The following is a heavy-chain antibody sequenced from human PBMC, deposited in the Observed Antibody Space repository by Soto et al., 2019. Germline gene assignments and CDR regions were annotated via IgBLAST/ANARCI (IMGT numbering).Heavy chain of an antibody. J-gene: IGHJ4*02. V-gene: IGHV4-39*01. D-gene: IGHD1-26*01. CDR3: ARHSRGRDGYFLWELEY. CDR2: VYYSGIT. Sequence: SETLSLTCTVCGGTFSSSSYYWAWIRQPPGKGLEWIGSVYYSGITHCNPSLKSRVTISVDTAKNQFSLKLSSVAAADTAVYYCARHSRGRDGYFLWELEYWGQGTLVTVSS. CDR1: GGTFSSSSYY.